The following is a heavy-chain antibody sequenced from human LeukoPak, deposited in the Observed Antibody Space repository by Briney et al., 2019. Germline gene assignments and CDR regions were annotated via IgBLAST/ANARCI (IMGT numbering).Heavy chain of an antibody. CDR1: GFTFDDYG. V-gene: IGHV3-20*04. D-gene: IGHD3-3*01. CDR3: ARSAVPIFGSYYYMDV. CDR2: INWNGGST. Sequence: GGSLRLSCAASGFTFDDYGMSWVRQAPGKGLEWVSGINWNGGSTGYADSVKGRFTISRDNAKNSLYLQMNSLRAEDTALYYCARSAVPIFGSYYYMDVWGKGTTVTVSS. J-gene: IGHJ6*03.